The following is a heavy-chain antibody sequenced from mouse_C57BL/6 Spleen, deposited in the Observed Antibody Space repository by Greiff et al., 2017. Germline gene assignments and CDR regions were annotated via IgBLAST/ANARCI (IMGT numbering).Heavy chain of an antibody. V-gene: IGHV3-6*01. CDR2: ITYDGSN. Sequence: EVQLQESGPGLVKPSQSLSLTCSVTGYSITSGYYWNWIRQFPGNKLEWMGYITYDGSNNYNPYLKNRISITRDTSNNQVFLKLNSVTTEDTATYYCAREVGYDDGYYFDYWGQGTTLTVSS. CDR1: GYSITSGYY. CDR3: AREVGYDDGYYFDY. D-gene: IGHD2-2*01. J-gene: IGHJ2*01.